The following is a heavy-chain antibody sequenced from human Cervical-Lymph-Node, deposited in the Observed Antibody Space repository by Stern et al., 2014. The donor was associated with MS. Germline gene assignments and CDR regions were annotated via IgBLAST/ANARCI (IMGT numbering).Heavy chain of an antibody. J-gene: IGHJ4*02. CDR1: GYSFANFW. V-gene: IGHV5-51*03. CDR3: ARRGLGYDGADH. CDR2: IYPGDSDT. D-gene: IGHD3-16*01. Sequence: VQLEQSGAEVRKPGESLKISCKVSGYSFANFWIGWVRQVPGKGMGWMWTIYPGDSDTRYSPSFQGQVTLSADESISTAYLQWSSLKASDTGIYYCARRGLGYDGADHWGQGALVTVSS.